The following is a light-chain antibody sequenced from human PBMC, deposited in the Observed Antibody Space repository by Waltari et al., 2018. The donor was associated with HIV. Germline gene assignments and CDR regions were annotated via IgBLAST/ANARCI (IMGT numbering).Light chain of an antibody. Sequence: QAVVTQEPSLTVSPGGTVTLTCDSSTGPVTNYHYPYWFQQKPAQAPRTLIYDTSNRQSWPPALFSASLLGGKAALTLSGAQREDEADYYCVLSYDADWVFGGGTKLTVL. CDR2: DTS. J-gene: IGLJ3*02. CDR1: TGPVTNYHY. V-gene: IGLV7-46*01. CDR3: VLSYDADWV.